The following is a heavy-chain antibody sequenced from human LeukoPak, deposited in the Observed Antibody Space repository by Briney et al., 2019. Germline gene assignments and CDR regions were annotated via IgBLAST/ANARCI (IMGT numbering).Heavy chain of an antibody. D-gene: IGHD6-13*01. V-gene: IGHV3-23*01. J-gene: IGHJ4*02. Sequence: GGSLRLSCAASGFTFSSYAMSWVRQAPGKGLEWVSAISGSGGSTYYADSVKGRFTISRDNSKNTLYLQMNSLRAEDTAVYYCAIDPMGSWYPHDYWGQGTLVTVSS. CDR1: GFTFSSYA. CDR2: ISGSGGST. CDR3: AIDPMGSWYPHDY.